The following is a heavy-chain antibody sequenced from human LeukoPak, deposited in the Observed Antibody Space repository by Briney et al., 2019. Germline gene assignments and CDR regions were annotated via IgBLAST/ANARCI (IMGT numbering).Heavy chain of an antibody. CDR2: INPSGGST. Sequence: GASVKVSCKASGYTFTSYYMHWVRQAPGQGLEWMGIINPSGGSTSYAQKSQGRVTMTRDTSTSTVYMELSSLRSEDTAVYYCASTSLGSGWYGGAFDIWGQGTMVTVSS. CDR3: ASTSLGSGWYGGAFDI. J-gene: IGHJ3*02. D-gene: IGHD6-19*01. CDR1: GYTFTSYY. V-gene: IGHV1-46*01.